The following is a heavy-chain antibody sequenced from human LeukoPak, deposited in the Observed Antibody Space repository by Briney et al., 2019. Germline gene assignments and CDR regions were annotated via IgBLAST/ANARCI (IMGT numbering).Heavy chain of an antibody. CDR2: IRTDGNT. Sequence: GGSLRLSCAASGFSFSSYYMYWVRQAPEKGLVWVSRIRTDGNTAYAGSVKGRFTISRDNAKNTLYLQMNSLRAEDTAVYYCVAYNWNYPDYWGQGTLVTVSS. D-gene: IGHD1-20*01. CDR1: GFSFSSYY. V-gene: IGHV3-74*01. J-gene: IGHJ4*02. CDR3: VAYNWNYPDY.